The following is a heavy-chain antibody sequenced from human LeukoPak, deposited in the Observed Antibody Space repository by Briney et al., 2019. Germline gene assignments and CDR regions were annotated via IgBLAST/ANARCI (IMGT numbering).Heavy chain of an antibody. CDR1: GFTFSSYS. CDR2: ISSSSSYI. D-gene: IGHD2-15*01. CDR3: ARDAVVAALSGSWFDP. J-gene: IGHJ5*02. Sequence: GGSLRLSCAASGFTFSSYSMNWVRQAPGKGLEWVSSISSSSSYIYYADSVKGRFTISRDNAKNSLYLQMNSLRAEDTAVYYCARDAVVAALSGSWFDPWGQGTLVTVSS. V-gene: IGHV3-21*01.